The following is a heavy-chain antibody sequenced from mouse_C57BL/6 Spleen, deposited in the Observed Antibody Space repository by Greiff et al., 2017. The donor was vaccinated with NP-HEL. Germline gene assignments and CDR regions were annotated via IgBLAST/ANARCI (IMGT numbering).Heavy chain of an antibody. D-gene: IGHD1-1*01. CDR3: AFYYYGSSEGLYAMDY. Sequence: GLEWIGNIDPSDSETHYNQKFKDKATLTVDKSSSTAYMQLSSLTSEDSAVYYCAFYYYGSSEGLYAMDYWGQGTSVTVSS. J-gene: IGHJ4*01. CDR2: IDPSDSET. V-gene: IGHV1-52*01.